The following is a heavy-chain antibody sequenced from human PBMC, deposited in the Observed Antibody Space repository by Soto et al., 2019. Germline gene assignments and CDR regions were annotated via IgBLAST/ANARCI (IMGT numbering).Heavy chain of an antibody. V-gene: IGHV3-33*01. CDR1: GFTFSTYG. J-gene: IGHJ6*02. CDR2: IWYDGNNK. D-gene: IGHD5-12*01. CDR3: ARAVEMATITYYYYHGMDV. Sequence: QVQLVESGGGVLQPGRSVRLSCAASGFTFSTYGMHWVRQARGKGLEWVAIIWYDGNNKFYADSVKGRFTISRDNSKNTLYLQMHSLRVEDTAVYYCARAVEMATITYYYYHGMDVWGQRTTVTVSS.